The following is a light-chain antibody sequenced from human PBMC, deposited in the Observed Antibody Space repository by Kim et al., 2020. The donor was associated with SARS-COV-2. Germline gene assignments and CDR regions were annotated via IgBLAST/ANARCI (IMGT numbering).Light chain of an antibody. Sequence: CPDERATLRCRASQSVSSNIAWYQQRPGQAPRRLSYGASTRATGIPARCSGSGSGTEFTHTISSLQSEDFAVYYCQRYNNWPPITFGQGTRLEIK. J-gene: IGKJ5*01. CDR3: QRYNNWPPIT. CDR1: QSVSSN. CDR2: GAS. V-gene: IGKV3-15*01.